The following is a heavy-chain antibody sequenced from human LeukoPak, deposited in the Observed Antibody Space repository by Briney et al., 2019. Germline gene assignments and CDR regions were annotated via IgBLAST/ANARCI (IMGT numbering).Heavy chain of an antibody. Sequence: SQTLSLTCTVSGGSISSGGYYWSWIRQHPGKGLEWIGYIYYSGSTYYNPSLKSRVTISVDTSKNQFSLKLSSVTAADTAVYYCARHFFEAAAGTGYFDYWGQGTLVTVSS. CDR1: GGSISSGGYY. CDR2: IYYSGST. D-gene: IGHD6-13*01. J-gene: IGHJ4*02. CDR3: ARHFFEAAAGTGYFDY. V-gene: IGHV4-31*03.